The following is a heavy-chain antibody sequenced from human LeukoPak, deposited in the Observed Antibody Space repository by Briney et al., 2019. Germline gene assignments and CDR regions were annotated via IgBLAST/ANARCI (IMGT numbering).Heavy chain of an antibody. CDR3: ARGGAFVDY. J-gene: IGHJ4*02. V-gene: IGHV3-7*01. CDR2: IKQDGSDK. Sequence: GGSLRLSCAASGFTFSDYWMTWVRQAPGRGLEWVAVIKQDGSDKYYVDSVKGRFTISRDNAKNSLYLQMNSLRAEDTAVYYCARGGAFVDYWGQGTLVTVSS. D-gene: IGHD3-3*02. CDR1: GFTFSDYW.